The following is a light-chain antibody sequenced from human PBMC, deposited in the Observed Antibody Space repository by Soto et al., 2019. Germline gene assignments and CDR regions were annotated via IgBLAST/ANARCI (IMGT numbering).Light chain of an antibody. CDR3: QKYNSAPQT. V-gene: IGKV3-15*01. Sequence: EILMTQSPATLSVSPGERATLSCRASQSVSSNLAWYQQKPGQAPRLLIYGASTTATGIPARFSGSGSGTEFTLTISSLQPEDVATYYCQKYNSAPQTFGQGTKVDIK. J-gene: IGKJ1*01. CDR2: GAS. CDR1: QSVSSN.